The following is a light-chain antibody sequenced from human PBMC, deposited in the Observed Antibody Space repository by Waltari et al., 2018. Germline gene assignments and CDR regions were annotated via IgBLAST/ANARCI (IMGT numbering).Light chain of an antibody. Sequence: DIVMTQSPDSLAVSLGERATINCKSSQSVLYSSNNKNYLAWYQQKPGQPPKLLIYWASTRESGVPDRFSGSGSGTDFTLTISSLQAEDVAVYYCQQYYSTPFFGGGTK. CDR3: QQYYSTPF. J-gene: IGKJ4*01. CDR1: QSVLYSSNNKNY. CDR2: WAS. V-gene: IGKV4-1*01.